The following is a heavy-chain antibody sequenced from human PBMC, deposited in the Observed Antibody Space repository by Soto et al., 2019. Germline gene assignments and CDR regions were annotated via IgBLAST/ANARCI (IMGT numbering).Heavy chain of an antibody. CDR2: IYYSGST. D-gene: IGHD6-19*01. CDR1: GGSISSSSYY. CDR3: ARVGRIAVAGTYYYYYYMDV. J-gene: IGHJ6*03. Sequence: QLQLQESGPGLVKPSETLSLTCTVSGGSISSSSYYWGWIRQPPGKGLEWIGYIYYSGSTNYNPSLKSRVTISVDTSKNQFSLKLSSVTAADTAVYYCARVGRIAVAGTYYYYYYMDVWGKGTTVTVSS. V-gene: IGHV4-61*05.